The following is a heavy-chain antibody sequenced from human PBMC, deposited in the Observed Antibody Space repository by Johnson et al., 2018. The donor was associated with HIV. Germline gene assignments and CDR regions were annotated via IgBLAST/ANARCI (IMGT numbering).Heavy chain of an antibody. Sequence: QVQLVESGGGVVQPGGSLRLSCAASGFTFSSYGMDWVRQVPGKGLEWVAAISYDGSSKYYPDAVKGRFTISRDNSKNTLYLQMNSLRAEDTAVYYCASQYCGGDCYAFDIWGQGTKVTVSS. J-gene: IGHJ3*02. CDR1: GFTFSSYG. V-gene: IGHV3-30*03. D-gene: IGHD2-21*01. CDR2: ISYDGSSK. CDR3: ASQYCGGDCYAFDI.